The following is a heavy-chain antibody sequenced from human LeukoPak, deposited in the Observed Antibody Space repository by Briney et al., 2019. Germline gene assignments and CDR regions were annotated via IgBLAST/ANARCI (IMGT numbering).Heavy chain of an antibody. D-gene: IGHD6-13*01. CDR3: ANMQLVKGVFEI. CDR1: GFTFSSFA. CDR2: ISGGSDNT. Sequence: GRSLRLSCAASGFTFSSFAMSWVRQAPGKGLDWVSAISGGSDNTYYADSVKGRFTISRDNSKNTLDLHMSSLTADDTAVYYCANMQLVKGVFEIWGQGTRVTVSS. J-gene: IGHJ3*02. V-gene: IGHV3-23*01.